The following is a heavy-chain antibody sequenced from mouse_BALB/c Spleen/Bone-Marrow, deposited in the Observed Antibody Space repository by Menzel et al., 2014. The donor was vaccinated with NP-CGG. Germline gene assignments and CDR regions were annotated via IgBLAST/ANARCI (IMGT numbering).Heavy chain of an antibody. CDR1: GFNIKDYY. CDR3: ARWDSSGYVGFAY. Sequence: EVQLQQSGAELVRPGALVKLSCKASGFNIKDYYMHWVKQRPEQGLEGIGWIGPENGNTIYDPKFQGKASITPDTSSNTSFLQLSSLSSEDTSVYYCARWDSSGYVGFAYWGQGTLVTVSA. CDR2: IGPENGNT. J-gene: IGHJ3*01. D-gene: IGHD3-2*01. V-gene: IGHV14-1*02.